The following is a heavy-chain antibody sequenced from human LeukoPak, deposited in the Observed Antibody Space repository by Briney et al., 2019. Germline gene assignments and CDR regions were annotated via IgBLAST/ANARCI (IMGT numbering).Heavy chain of an antibody. D-gene: IGHD2-2*01. Sequence: SVKVSFKASGGTFSSYAISWVRQAPGQGLEWMGGIIPIFGTANYAQKFQGRVTITADESTSTAYMELSSLRSEDTAVYYCASGYCSRTSCYVSCDYWGQGPLVTVSS. CDR2: IIPIFGTA. J-gene: IGHJ4*02. CDR1: GGTFSSYA. V-gene: IGHV1-69*13. CDR3: ASGYCSRTSCYVSCDY.